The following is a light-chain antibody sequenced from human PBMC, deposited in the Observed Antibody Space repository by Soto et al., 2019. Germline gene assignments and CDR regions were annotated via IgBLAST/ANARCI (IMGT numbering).Light chain of an antibody. V-gene: IGKV1-5*03. CDR3: QQYNSYSGYT. Sequence: DIQMTQSPSTLSASVGDRVTITCRASQSISSWLAWYQQKPGKAPKLLIYKASSLESGVPSRFSGRGSGTEFPLTLSSLQPDDFATYYCQQYNSYSGYTFGQGTKLEIK. CDR2: KAS. J-gene: IGKJ2*01. CDR1: QSISSW.